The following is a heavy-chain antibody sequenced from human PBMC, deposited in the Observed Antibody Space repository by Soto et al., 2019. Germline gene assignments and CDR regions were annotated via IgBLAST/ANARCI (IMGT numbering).Heavy chain of an antibody. D-gene: IGHD1-1*01. V-gene: IGHV4-4*07. CDR1: GASISGFY. J-gene: IGHJ5*02. CDR2: IYATGTT. Sequence: SETLSLTCTVSGASISGFYWSWIRKSAGKGLEWIGRIYATGTTDYNPSLKSRVMMSVDTSKKQFSLKLRSVTAADTAVYYCVRDGTKTLRDWFDPWGQGMSFTVPS. CDR3: VRDGTKTLRDWFDP.